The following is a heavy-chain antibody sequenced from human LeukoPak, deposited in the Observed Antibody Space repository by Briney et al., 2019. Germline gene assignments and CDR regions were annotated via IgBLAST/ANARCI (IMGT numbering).Heavy chain of an antibody. V-gene: IGHV1-2*02. CDR1: GYTFTGYY. CDR3: ARAPDARRSGYYGMGYFDY. J-gene: IGHJ4*02. Sequence: ASVKVSCKASGYTFTGYYMHWVRQAPGQGLEWMGWINPNSGGTNYAQKFQGRVTMNRDTSISTAYMELSRLRSDDTAVYYCARAPDARRSGYYGMGYFDYWGQGTLVTVSS. D-gene: IGHD3-22*01. CDR2: INPNSGGT.